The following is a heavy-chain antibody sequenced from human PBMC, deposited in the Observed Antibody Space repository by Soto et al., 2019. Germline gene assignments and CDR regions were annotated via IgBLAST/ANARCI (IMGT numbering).Heavy chain of an antibody. CDR1: GCTFSNYA. Sequence: QVQLVQSGAEVKKPGSSVKVSCKVSGCTFSNYAIDWVRLAPGHGLEWMGGIVPIFGTTYYTQKFQCRATISADDSTTTAYLEMSSLRSEDTAIYYCARVEAVAGLYNYHGLDVWGQGTAVTVSS. CDR2: IVPIFGTT. V-gene: IGHV1-69*12. D-gene: IGHD6-19*01. J-gene: IGHJ6*02. CDR3: ARVEAVAGLYNYHGLDV.